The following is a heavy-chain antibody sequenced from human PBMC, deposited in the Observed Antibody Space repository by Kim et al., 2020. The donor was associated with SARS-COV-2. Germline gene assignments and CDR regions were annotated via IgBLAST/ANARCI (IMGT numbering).Heavy chain of an antibody. D-gene: IGHD3-10*01. J-gene: IGHJ1*01. V-gene: IGHV3-15*01. CDR2: SKMESDGGTT. CDR3: TTAGRRGLLALNH. CDR1: GIAFNLAW. Sequence: GGSLRLSCAASGIAFNLAWLNWVRQAPGRGLEWVGRSKMESDGGTTDYAAPVKGRFIIARDDSENMLYLQMNSLKSEDTGIYYCTTAGRRGLLALNHWGPGTLVTVSS.